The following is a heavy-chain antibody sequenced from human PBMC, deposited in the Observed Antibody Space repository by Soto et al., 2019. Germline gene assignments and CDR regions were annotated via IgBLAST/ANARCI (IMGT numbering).Heavy chain of an antibody. CDR2: ISWNSGSI. CDR3: ATSGWYTGYGAY. CDR1: GFTFDDYA. D-gene: IGHD6-19*01. J-gene: IGHJ4*02. Sequence: EVQLVESGGGLVQPGRSLRLSCAASGFTFDDYAMHWVRQAPGKGLEWVSGISWNSGSIGYADSVKGRFTISRDNAKNPLYLQTNSLRAEDTALYYCATSGWYTGYGAYGGQGTLVTVSP. V-gene: IGHV3-9*01.